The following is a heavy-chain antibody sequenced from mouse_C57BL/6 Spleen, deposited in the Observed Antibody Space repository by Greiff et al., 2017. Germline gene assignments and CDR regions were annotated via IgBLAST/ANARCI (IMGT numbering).Heavy chain of an antibody. CDR1: GYAFTNYL. CDR2: INPGSGGT. J-gene: IGHJ2*01. D-gene: IGHD2-2*01. Sequence: VKLMESGAELVRPGTSVKVSCKASGYAFTNYLIEWVKQRPGQGLEWIGVINPGSGGTNYNEKFKGKATLTADKSSSTAYMQLSSLTSEDSAVYFCARSTMVTRPFDYWGQGTTLTVSS. V-gene: IGHV1-54*01. CDR3: ARSTMVTRPFDY.